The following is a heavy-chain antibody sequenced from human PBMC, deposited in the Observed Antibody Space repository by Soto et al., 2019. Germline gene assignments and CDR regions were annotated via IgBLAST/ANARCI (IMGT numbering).Heavy chain of an antibody. V-gene: IGHV5-10-1*01. Sequence: GESLKISCKGSGYSFTSYWISWVRQMLGKGLEWMGRIDPSDSYTNYSPSFQGHVTISADKSISTAYLQWSSLKASDTAMYYCASVPLAAGSAYGMDVWDQGTTVTVSS. CDR2: IDPSDSYT. D-gene: IGHD6-13*01. CDR1: GYSFTSYW. CDR3: ASVPLAAGSAYGMDV. J-gene: IGHJ6*02.